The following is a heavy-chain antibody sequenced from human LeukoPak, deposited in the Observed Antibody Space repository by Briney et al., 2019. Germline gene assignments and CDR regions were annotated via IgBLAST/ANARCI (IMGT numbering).Heavy chain of an antibody. CDR2: ISYDGGKK. CDR1: GFTFSSFG. CDR3: HSTSAREDAFDI. V-gene: IGHV3-30*03. D-gene: IGHD1-26*01. Sequence: PGGSLRLSCAAPGFTFSSFGMHWVRQAPGKGLEWVAVISYDGGKKYFADSVKGRFTISRDNSKNTMYLEMNSLRVEDTALYYCHSTSAREDAFDIWGQGTMVTISS. J-gene: IGHJ3*02.